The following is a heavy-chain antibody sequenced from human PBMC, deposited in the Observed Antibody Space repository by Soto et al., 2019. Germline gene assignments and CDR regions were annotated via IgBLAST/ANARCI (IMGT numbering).Heavy chain of an antibody. CDR1: GFSCSPYG. V-gene: IGHV3-30*03. J-gene: IGHJ6*02. CDR3: ARDREREQLGYYGVDV. Sequence: QVQVVESGGGMVQPGRSLRLSCVASGFSCSPYGMQWVRQAPGKGMALVAVISYDGRHKYYGESLTGRFTISRDNSKNTLYLQMNSLRPDDTALYFCARDREREQLGYYGVDVWGQGTTVAVSS. CDR2: ISYDGRHK. D-gene: IGHD6-13*01.